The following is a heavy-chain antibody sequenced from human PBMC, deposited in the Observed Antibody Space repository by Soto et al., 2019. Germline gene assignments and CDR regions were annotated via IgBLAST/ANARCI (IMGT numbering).Heavy chain of an antibody. D-gene: IGHD3-16*01. CDR1: GFTFSSYA. CDR2: ISYDGSNK. CDR3: ARPRGLGAFDI. Sequence: PGGSLRLSCAASGFTFSSYAMHWVRQAPGKGLEWVAVISYDGSNKYYADSVKGRFIISRDNSENTVYLQMNSLGAEDAAVYYCARPRGLGAFDIWGQGTMVTVSS. J-gene: IGHJ3*02. V-gene: IGHV3-30-3*01.